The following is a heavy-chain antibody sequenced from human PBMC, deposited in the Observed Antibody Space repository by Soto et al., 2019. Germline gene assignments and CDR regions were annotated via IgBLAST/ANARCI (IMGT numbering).Heavy chain of an antibody. J-gene: IGHJ6*02. D-gene: IGHD3-3*01. CDR2: INAGNGNT. CDR3: ARDRVLRFLEWLPYYGMDV. V-gene: IGHV1-3*01. Sequence: ASVKVSCKASGYTYTSYAMHWVHHDTGQRLEWMGWINAGNGNTKYSQKFQGRVTITRDTSASTAYMELSSLRSEDTAVYYCARDRVLRFLEWLPYYGMDVWGQGTTVTVSS. CDR1: GYTYTSYA.